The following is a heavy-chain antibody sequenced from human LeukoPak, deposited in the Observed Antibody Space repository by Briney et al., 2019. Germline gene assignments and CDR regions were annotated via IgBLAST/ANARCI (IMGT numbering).Heavy chain of an antibody. V-gene: IGHV3-30*01. CDR1: GFTFSSYA. CDR3: ARERNSYMDV. CDR2: ISYDGSNK. Sequence: GRSLRLSCAASGFTFSSYAMHWVRQAPGKGLEGVAVISYDGSNKYYADSVKGRFTISRDNSKTTLYLQMTSMRAEDTAVYYCARERNSYMDVWGKGTTVTVSS. J-gene: IGHJ6*03.